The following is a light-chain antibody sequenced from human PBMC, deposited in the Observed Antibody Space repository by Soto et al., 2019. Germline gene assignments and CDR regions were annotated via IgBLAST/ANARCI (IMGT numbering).Light chain of an antibody. CDR3: QQYNNWVRT. Sequence: EIVMTQSPATLSVSPGERATLSCRASQSVSSNLAWHQQKPGQAPRLLIYGASTRATGIPARFSGSGSGTEFTLTISSLQSEDFAVYYCQQYNNWVRTFGQGTKVEIK. CDR2: GAS. CDR1: QSVSSN. J-gene: IGKJ1*01. V-gene: IGKV3-15*01.